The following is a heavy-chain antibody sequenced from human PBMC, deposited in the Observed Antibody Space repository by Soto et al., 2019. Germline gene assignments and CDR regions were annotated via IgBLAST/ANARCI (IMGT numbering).Heavy chain of an antibody. CDR1: GFTVSSNY. CDR3: ARCYDSSGYQGGAFDI. Sequence: SPRLFRAASGFTVSSNYMSWVPQAPGKGLEWVSVIYSGGSTYYADSVKGRFTISRHNSKNTLYLQMNSLRAEDTAVYYCARCYDSSGYQGGAFDIWGQGTTVTVSS. CDR2: IYSGGST. D-gene: IGHD3-22*01. V-gene: IGHV3-53*04. J-gene: IGHJ3*02.